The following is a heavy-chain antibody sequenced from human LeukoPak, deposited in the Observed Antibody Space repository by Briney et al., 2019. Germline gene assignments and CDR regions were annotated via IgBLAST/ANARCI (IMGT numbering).Heavy chain of an antibody. CDR1: VYTFTSYG. CDR3: ARDRRVAVAENFDY. Sequence: ASVTVSFKASVYTFTSYGISWVRQAPGQGLEWMGWISAYNGNTNYAQKLQGRVTMTTDTSTSTAYMELRNLRSDDTAVYYCARDRRVAVAENFDYWGQGTLVTVSS. D-gene: IGHD6-19*01. CDR2: ISAYNGNT. J-gene: IGHJ4*02. V-gene: IGHV1-18*01.